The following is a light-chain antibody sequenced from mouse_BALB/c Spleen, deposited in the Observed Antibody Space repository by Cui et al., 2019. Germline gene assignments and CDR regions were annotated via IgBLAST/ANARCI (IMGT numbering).Light chain of an antibody. CDR1: QSLLDSRTRKND. V-gene: IGKV8-21*01. CDR2: WAS. CDR3: KQSYNMRT. Sequence: DFVMSPSPSSLAVSAGEKVTMSCKSSQSLLDSRTRKNDLAWYQQKPGQSPKLLVYWASTRESGVPDRFTGSESGTDFTLTISSVQAEDLAVYYCKQSYNMRTVGGGTKLEIK. J-gene: IGKJ1*01.